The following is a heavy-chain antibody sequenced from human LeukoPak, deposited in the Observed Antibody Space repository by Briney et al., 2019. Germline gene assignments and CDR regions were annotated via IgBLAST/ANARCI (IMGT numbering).Heavy chain of an antibody. J-gene: IGHJ6*02. CDR2: IYYSGST. D-gene: IGHD2-2*02. V-gene: IGHV4-39*01. Sequence: PSETLSLTCTVSGGFISSSSYYWGWIRQPPGKGLEWIGSIYYSGSTYYNPSLKSRVTISVDTSKNQFSLKLSSVTAADTAVYYCARHGGKDCSSTSCYTYYYGMDVWGQGTTVTVSS. CDR3: ARHGGKDCSSTSCYTYYYGMDV. CDR1: GGFISSSSYY.